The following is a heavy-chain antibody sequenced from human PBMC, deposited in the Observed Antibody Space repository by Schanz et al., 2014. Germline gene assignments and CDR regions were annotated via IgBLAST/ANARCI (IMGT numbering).Heavy chain of an antibody. CDR3: AKRCSSTSCSHGAFDI. J-gene: IGHJ3*02. Sequence: EVHLVESGGGLVQPGGSLRLSCAASGFTFITFAMSWVRQAPGKGPEWVSAIGGDASRTYYADSVKGRFTISRDNSKNTLYLQMNSLRDEDTAMYYCAKRCSSTSCSHGAFDIWGQGTMVTVSS. V-gene: IGHV3-23*04. CDR2: IGGDASRT. CDR1: GFTFITFA. D-gene: IGHD2-2*01.